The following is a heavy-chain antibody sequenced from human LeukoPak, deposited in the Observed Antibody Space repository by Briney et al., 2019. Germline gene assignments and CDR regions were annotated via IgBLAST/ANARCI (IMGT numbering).Heavy chain of an antibody. J-gene: IGHJ5*02. CDR3: ARGARLWFGELYRDHTWFDH. Sequence: SETLSLTCAVYGGSFSGYYWSWIRQPPGKGLEWIGEINHSGSTNYNPSLKSRVTISVDTPKNQFSLKLSSVPAADTAVYYCARGARLWFGELYRDHTWFDHWGQGTLVTVSS. D-gene: IGHD3-10*01. V-gene: IGHV4-34*01. CDR2: INHSGST. CDR1: GGSFSGYY.